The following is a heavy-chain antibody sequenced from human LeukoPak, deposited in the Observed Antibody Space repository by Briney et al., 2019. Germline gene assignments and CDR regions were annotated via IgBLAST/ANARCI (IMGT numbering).Heavy chain of an antibody. J-gene: IGHJ6*03. D-gene: IGHD1-26*01. CDR1: GYTFTGYY. Sequence: AASVKVSCKASGYTFTGYYIHWVRQAPGQGLKWMGWINPNSGGTNYAHKFQGRVTMTRDTSISTAYMELSRLRSDDTAVYYCARDLYGGTYLFYYYYMDVWGKGTTVTVSS. V-gene: IGHV1-2*02. CDR3: ARDLYGGTYLFYYYYMDV. CDR2: INPNSGGT.